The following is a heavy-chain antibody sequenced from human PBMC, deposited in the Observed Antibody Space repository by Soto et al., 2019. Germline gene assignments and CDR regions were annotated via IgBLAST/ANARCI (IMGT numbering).Heavy chain of an antibody. Sequence: QVQLQESGPGLVMPSETLSLTCTVSGDSISGSPYFWGWIRQPPGKRLERIGGIFYDWYTLYTTSPKSRVTISVDTSKNPVSLTLTPVAAADTAIYFCARMQAAVAHYWGQGILVTVSS. V-gene: IGHV4-39*01. D-gene: IGHD6-13*01. CDR3: ARMQAAVAHY. J-gene: IGHJ4*02. CDR1: GDSISGSPYF. CDR2: IFYDWYT.